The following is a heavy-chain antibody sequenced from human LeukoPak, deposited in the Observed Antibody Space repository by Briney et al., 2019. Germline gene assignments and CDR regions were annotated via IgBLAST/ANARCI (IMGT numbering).Heavy chain of an antibody. CDR3: ASGSGSYFPGY. CDR1: GLTFSRNW. CDR2: INIDGSST. V-gene: IGHV3-74*01. Sequence: GGSLRLSCAASGLTFSRNWMYWVRQAPGKGLVWVSRINIDGSSTSYADSVKGRFAISRDNAKNTLYLQMNSLRAEDTAVYYCASGSGSYFPGYWGQGTLVTVSS. J-gene: IGHJ4*02. D-gene: IGHD3-10*01.